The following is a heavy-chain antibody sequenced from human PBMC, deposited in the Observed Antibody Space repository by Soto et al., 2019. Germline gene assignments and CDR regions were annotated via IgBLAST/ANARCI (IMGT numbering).Heavy chain of an antibody. Sequence: SETLSLTCTVSGGSISSSSYYWGWIRQPPGKGLEWIGIIYYSGSTYYNPSHKSRVTISVDTSKNQFSLKLSSVTAADTAVYYCARGNYDYVWGSYHRTANALYYFDYWGQGPLVTV. D-gene: IGHD3-16*02. CDR1: GGSISSSSYY. J-gene: IGHJ4*02. CDR2: IYYSGST. V-gene: IGHV4-39*01. CDR3: ARGNYDYVWGSYHRTANALYYFDY.